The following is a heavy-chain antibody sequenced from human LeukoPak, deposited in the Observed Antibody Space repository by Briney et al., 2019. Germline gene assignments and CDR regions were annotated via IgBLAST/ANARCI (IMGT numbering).Heavy chain of an antibody. CDR2: ISGSGDST. J-gene: IGHJ4*02. CDR3: AKSFRSTSLDY. D-gene: IGHD2-2*01. Sequence: GGSLRLSCAASGFTFSTFAMIWVRQAPGKGLEWVSAISGSGDSTYYADSVKGRFTISRDNSRNTLYLQMNSLRAGDTAVYYCAKSFRSTSLDYWGQGTLVTVSS. CDR1: GFTFSTFA. V-gene: IGHV3-23*01.